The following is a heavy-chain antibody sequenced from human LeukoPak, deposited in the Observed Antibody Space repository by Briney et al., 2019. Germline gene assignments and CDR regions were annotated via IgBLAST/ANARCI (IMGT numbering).Heavy chain of an antibody. J-gene: IGHJ4*02. CDR2: IIPILGIA. V-gene: IGHV1-69*04. Sequence: ASVKVSCKASGGTFSSYAISWVRQAPGQGLEWMGRIIPILGIANYAQKLQGRVTITADKSTSTAYMELSSLRSEDTAVYYCARSLPHGPPLLDYWGQGTLVTVSS. CDR1: GGTFSSYA. D-gene: IGHD1-14*01. CDR3: ARSLPHGPPLLDY.